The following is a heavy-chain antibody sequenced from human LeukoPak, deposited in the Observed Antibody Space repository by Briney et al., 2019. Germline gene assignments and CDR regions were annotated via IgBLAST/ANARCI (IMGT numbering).Heavy chain of an antibody. CDR3: ARQYTGIDY. J-gene: IGHJ4*02. D-gene: IGHD2-2*02. CDR2: TYYSGST. V-gene: IGHV4-39*01. Sequence: PSETLSLTCTVSGGSISSSSYYWGWIRQPPGKGLEWIGSTYYSGSTYYNPSLQSRVTISVDTSKNQFSLKLSSVTATDTAVFYCARQYTGIDYWGQGTLVTVSS. CDR1: GGSISSSSYY.